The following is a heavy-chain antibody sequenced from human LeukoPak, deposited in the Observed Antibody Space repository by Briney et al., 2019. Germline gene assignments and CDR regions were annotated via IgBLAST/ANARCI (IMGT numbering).Heavy chain of an antibody. D-gene: IGHD6-19*01. CDR2: ISGSGGST. J-gene: IGHJ4*02. Sequence: LSGGSLRLSCAASGFIFRTYWMSWVRQAPGKGLEWVSAISGSGGSTYYADSVKGRFTISRDNSKNTLYLQMNSLRAEDTAVYYCAKVAYSSGWYGPPPKTHWGQGTLVTVSS. CDR1: GFIFRTYW. V-gene: IGHV3-23*01. CDR3: AKVAYSSGWYGPPPKTH.